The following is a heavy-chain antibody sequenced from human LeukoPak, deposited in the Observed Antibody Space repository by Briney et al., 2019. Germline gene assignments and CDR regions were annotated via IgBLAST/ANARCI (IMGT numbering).Heavy chain of an antibody. J-gene: IGHJ4*02. V-gene: IGHV4-59*01. CDR1: GGSISSYY. CDR3: ARVGSSLFFDY. CDR2: IYYSGST. D-gene: IGHD6-13*01. Sequence: SETLSLTCTLSGGSISSYYWSWIRQPPGKGLEWIGYIYYSGSTNYNPSLKSRVTISVDTSKNQFSLKLSSVTAADTAVYYCARVGSSLFFDYWVQGTLVTVSS.